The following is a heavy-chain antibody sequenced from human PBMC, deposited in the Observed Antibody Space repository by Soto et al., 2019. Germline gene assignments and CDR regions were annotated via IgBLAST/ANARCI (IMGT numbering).Heavy chain of an antibody. CDR3: ARYVGDYDYTRGYHFCCS. V-gene: IGHV1-2*02. D-gene: IGHD3-3*01. Sequence: ASVKVSCKASGSTFTAYYIQWVRQAPGQGLEYMGWISHKTGGSNLAQNFQGRVSMTRDTSNSTLSMEVRGLRSDDTALYCCARYVGDYDYTRGYHFCCSWGQGTRGSVSS. CDR2: ISHKTGGS. CDR1: GSTFTAYY. J-gene: IGHJ5*02.